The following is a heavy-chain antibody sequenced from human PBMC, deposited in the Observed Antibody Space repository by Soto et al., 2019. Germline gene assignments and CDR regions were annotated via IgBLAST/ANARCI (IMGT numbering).Heavy chain of an antibody. Sequence: GGSLRLSCAASGFTFSSYSMNWVRQAPGKGLEWVSSISSSSSYIYYADSVKGRFTISRDNAKNSLYLQMNSLRAEDTAVYYCARDRAIVATEGAFDYWGQGTLVTVSS. D-gene: IGHD5-12*01. CDR3: ARDRAIVATEGAFDY. CDR2: ISSSSSYI. J-gene: IGHJ4*02. V-gene: IGHV3-21*01. CDR1: GFTFSSYS.